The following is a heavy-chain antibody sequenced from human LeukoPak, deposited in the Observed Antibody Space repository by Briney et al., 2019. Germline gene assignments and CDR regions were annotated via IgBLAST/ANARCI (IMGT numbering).Heavy chain of an antibody. D-gene: IGHD2/OR15-2a*01. CDR3: ARDFYDGFALDY. J-gene: IGHJ4*02. Sequence: GGSLRLSCAASGFTSRNYAMHWVRQSPGKGLEWVAVISNDENKKYYAESVKGRFTISRDNARNSLYLQMDNLRAEDTGVYYCARDFYDGFALDYWGQGTPVTVSS. CDR2: ISNDENKK. CDR1: GFTSRNYA. V-gene: IGHV3-30*04.